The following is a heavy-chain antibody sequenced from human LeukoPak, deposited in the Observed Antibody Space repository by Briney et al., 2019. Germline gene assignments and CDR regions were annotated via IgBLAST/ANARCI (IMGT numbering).Heavy chain of an antibody. V-gene: IGHV1-2*02. D-gene: IGHD3-3*01. CDR2: INPNSGGT. Sequence: GASVKVSCKASGYTFTGYYMHWVRQAPGQGLEWMGWINPNSGGTNYAQKFQGRVTMTRDTSISTAYMELSSLRSEDTAVYYCARDLAYGRGYYDFWSGSTYWGQGTLVTVSS. J-gene: IGHJ4*02. CDR1: GYTFTGYY. CDR3: ARDLAYGRGYYDFWSGSTY.